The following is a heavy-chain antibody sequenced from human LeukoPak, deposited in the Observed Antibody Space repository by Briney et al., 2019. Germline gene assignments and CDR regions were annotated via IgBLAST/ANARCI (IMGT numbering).Heavy chain of an antibody. J-gene: IGHJ4*02. CDR3: ARAYSSSSATLGY. CDR2: IYYTGKT. V-gene: IGHV4-59*01. D-gene: IGHD6-6*01. Sequence: SEALSLTCTVSGGSISSYYWGWIRQPPGRGLEWIAYIYYTGKTNYNPSLKSRVSISVDASKNQFSLRLNSVTAADTAIYYCARAYSSSSATLGYWGQGTLVTVSS. CDR1: GGSISSYY.